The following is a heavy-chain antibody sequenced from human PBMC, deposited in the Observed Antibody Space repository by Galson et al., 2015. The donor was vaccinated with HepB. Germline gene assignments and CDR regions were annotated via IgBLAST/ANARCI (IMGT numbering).Heavy chain of an antibody. CDR3: AKFSNVLRYFDWSPEMDY. Sequence: SLRLSCAASGFTFSSYAMSWVRQAPGKGLEWVSAISGSGGSTYYADSVKGRFTISRDNSKNTLYLQMNSLRAEDTAVYYCAKFSNVLRYFDWSPEMDYWGQGTLVTVSS. CDR1: GFTFSSYA. V-gene: IGHV3-23*01. CDR2: ISGSGGST. D-gene: IGHD3-9*01. J-gene: IGHJ4*02.